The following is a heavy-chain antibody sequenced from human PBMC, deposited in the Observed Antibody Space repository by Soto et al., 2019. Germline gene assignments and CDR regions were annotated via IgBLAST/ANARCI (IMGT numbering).Heavy chain of an antibody. D-gene: IGHD5-18*01. V-gene: IGHV1-46*01. Sequence: ASVKVSCKASGYTFTSYYMHWVRQAPGQGLEWMGIINPSGGSTSYAQKFQGRVTMTRDTSTSTVYMELSSLRSEDTAVYYCARDLEWIRDFRDYYGMDVWGQGTTVTVSS. CDR1: GYTFTSYY. CDR2: INPSGGST. CDR3: ARDLEWIRDFRDYYGMDV. J-gene: IGHJ6*02.